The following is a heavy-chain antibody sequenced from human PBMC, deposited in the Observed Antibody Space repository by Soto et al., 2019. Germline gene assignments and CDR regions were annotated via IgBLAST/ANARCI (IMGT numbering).Heavy chain of an antibody. Sequence: PSETLSLTCTVSGGSISSSSYYWGWIRQPPGKGLEWIGSIYYSGSTYYNPSLKGRVTISVDTSKNQFSLKLSSVTAADTAVYYCARYSYGANLGYWGQGTLVTVSS. D-gene: IGHD5-18*01. J-gene: IGHJ4*02. CDR1: GGSISSSSYY. CDR3: ARYSYGANLGY. CDR2: IYYSGST. V-gene: IGHV4-39*01.